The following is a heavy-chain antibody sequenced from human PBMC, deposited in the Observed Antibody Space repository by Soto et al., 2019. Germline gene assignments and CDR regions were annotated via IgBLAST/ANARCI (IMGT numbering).Heavy chain of an antibody. CDR2: ISYDGSNK. D-gene: IGHD1-7*01. J-gene: IGHJ6*02. CDR1: GFTFSSYA. V-gene: IGHV3-30-3*01. Sequence: PGGSLRLSCAASGFTFSSYAMHWVRQAPGKGLEWVAVISYDGSNKYYADSVKGRFTISRDNSENTLYLQMNSLRAEDTAVYYCARRNSYSRYGMDVWGQGTTVTVSS. CDR3: ARRNSYSRYGMDV.